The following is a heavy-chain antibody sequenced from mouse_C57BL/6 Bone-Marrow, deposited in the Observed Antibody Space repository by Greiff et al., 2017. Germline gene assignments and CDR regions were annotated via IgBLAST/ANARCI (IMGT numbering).Heavy chain of an antibody. Sequence: VQLQQPGAELVKPGASVKLSCKASGYTFTSYWMHWVKQRPGQGLEWIGMIHPNSGSTNYNEKFKSKATLTVDKSTSTAYMQLISLTSEDSSVYYCARLGDYYVYYYAMDDWGQGTTVTVSS. V-gene: IGHV1-64*01. J-gene: IGHJ4*01. CDR1: GYTFTSYW. CDR2: IHPNSGST. CDR3: ARLGDYYVYYYAMDD. D-gene: IGHD1-1*01.